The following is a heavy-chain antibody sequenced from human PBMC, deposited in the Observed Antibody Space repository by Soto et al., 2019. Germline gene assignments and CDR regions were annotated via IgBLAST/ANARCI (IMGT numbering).Heavy chain of an antibody. J-gene: IGHJ6*02. Sequence: SVKVYCKASGGTFSSYAISWVRQAPRQGLEWMGGIIPIFGTANYAQKFQGRVTITADESTSTAYMELSSLRSEDTAVYYCARVEGIAAIGYYYGMDVWGQGTTVTVSS. V-gene: IGHV1-69*13. CDR2: IIPIFGTA. D-gene: IGHD6-13*01. CDR3: ARVEGIAAIGYYYGMDV. CDR1: GGTFSSYA.